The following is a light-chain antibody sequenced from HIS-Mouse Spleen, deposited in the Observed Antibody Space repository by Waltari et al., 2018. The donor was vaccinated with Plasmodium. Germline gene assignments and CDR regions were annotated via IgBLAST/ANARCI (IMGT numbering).Light chain of an antibody. V-gene: IGLV1-40*01. CDR2: GNS. Sequence: QSVLTQPPSVSGAPGQRVTISCTGRSSHIGAGYDVHWYQQLPGTAPKLLIYGNSNRPSGVPDRLSGSKSGTSASLAITGLQAEDEADYYCQSYDSSLSGWVFGGGTKLTVL. CDR1: SSHIGAGYD. J-gene: IGLJ3*02. CDR3: QSYDSSLSGWV.